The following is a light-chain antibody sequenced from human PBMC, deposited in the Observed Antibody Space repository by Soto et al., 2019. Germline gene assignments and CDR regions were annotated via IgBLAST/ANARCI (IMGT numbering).Light chain of an antibody. Sequence: QSVLTQPASVSGSPGQSITISCTGARTDVDGHDYVSWYQQHPGQAPKLIIFDVHNRPSGVSSRFSGPKSGDTASLTISGLRAEDDGDYYCSSYTACTPFYVFGTGTKVTVL. J-gene: IGLJ1*01. CDR2: DVH. CDR3: SSYTACTPFYV. CDR1: RTDVDGHDY. V-gene: IGLV2-14*03.